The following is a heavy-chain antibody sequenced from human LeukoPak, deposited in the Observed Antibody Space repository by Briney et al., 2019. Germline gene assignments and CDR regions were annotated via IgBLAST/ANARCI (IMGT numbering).Heavy chain of an antibody. J-gene: IGHJ4*02. Sequence: GGSLRLSCAASGFTFSSYGMHWVRQAPGKGLEWVAFIRYDGSNKYYADSVKGRFTISRDNAKNSLYLQMNSLRAEDTAVYYCASGFDFWSGYSNFDYWGQGTLVTVSS. CDR2: IRYDGSNK. CDR3: ASGFDFWSGYSNFDY. D-gene: IGHD3-3*01. V-gene: IGHV3-30*02. CDR1: GFTFSSYG.